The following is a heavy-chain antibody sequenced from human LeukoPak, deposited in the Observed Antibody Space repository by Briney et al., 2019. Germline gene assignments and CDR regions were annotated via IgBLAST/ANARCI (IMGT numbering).Heavy chain of an antibody. D-gene: IGHD3-3*01. CDR1: GCTFSSYS. V-gene: IGHV3-21*01. Sequence: GGSLRLSCAASGCTFSSYSMNWVRQAPGKGLEWVSSISNSSSYIYYADSVKGRFTTSRDNAKNSLYLQMNSLRAEDTAVYYCARDLLITIFGVVISTTYYYYGMDVWGQGTTVTVSS. J-gene: IGHJ6*02. CDR2: ISNSSSYI. CDR3: ARDLLITIFGVVISTTYYYYGMDV.